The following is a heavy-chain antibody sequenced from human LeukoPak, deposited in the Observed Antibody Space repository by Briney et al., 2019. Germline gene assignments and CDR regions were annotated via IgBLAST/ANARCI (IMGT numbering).Heavy chain of an antibody. D-gene: IGHD3-16*01. V-gene: IGHV1-69*06. J-gene: IGHJ6*04. CDR1: GGTFSSYA. Sequence: SVKVSCKASGGTFSSYAISWVRQAPGQGLEWMGGIIPIFGTANYAQKFQGRVTTTADKSTSTAYMELSSLRSEDTAVYYCTLGAPYYYYGMDVWGKGTTVTVSS. CDR2: IIPIFGTA. CDR3: TLGAPYYYYGMDV.